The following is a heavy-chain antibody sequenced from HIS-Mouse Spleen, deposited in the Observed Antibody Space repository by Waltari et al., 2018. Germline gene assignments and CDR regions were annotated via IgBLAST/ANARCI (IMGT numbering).Heavy chain of an antibody. D-gene: IGHD4-4*01. Sequence: EVQLLESGGGLVQPGGSLRLSCAASVFTFSSYAMSWVRQAPGKGLGWVSAIRGSGGSTYYADSVKGRFTISRDNSKNTLYLQMNSLRAEDTAVYYCAKDSSNYYFDYWGQGTLVTVSS. CDR3: AKDSSNYYFDY. CDR1: VFTFSSYA. J-gene: IGHJ4*02. V-gene: IGHV3-23*01. CDR2: IRGSGGST.